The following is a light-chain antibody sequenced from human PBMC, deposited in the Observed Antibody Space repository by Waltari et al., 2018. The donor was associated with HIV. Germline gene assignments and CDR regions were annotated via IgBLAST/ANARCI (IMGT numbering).Light chain of an antibody. CDR1: RSDIGNYNF. CDR2: EAF. J-gene: IGLJ2*01. CDR3: SSYGGRDNLI. V-gene: IGLV2-8*01. Sequence: QSALTQPPSASGSPGQSVPISCTGTRSDIGNYNFVSWYHQHPRKAPKLIIYEAFRRPSGVPDRFSGSKSGNTASLTVSGLQAEDEADYYCSSYGGRDNLIFGGGTKVTVL.